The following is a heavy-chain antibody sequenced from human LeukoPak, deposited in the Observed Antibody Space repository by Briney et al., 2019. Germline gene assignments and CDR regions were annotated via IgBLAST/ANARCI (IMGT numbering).Heavy chain of an antibody. Sequence: SGGSLRLSCAASGFTFSSYAMSWVRQAPGKGLEWVSYISSSSSTIYYADSVKGRFTISRDNAKNSLYLQMNSLRAEDTAVYYCASYLVGATTGDAFDIWGQGTMVTVSS. CDR1: GFTFSSYA. D-gene: IGHD1-26*01. V-gene: IGHV3-48*01. CDR3: ASYLVGATTGDAFDI. CDR2: ISSSSSTI. J-gene: IGHJ3*02.